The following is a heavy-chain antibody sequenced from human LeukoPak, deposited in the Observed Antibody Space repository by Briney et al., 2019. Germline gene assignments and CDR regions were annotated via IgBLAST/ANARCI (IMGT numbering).Heavy chain of an antibody. J-gene: IGHJ4*02. V-gene: IGHV3-7*03. CDR2: IKKDGSET. CDR3: ARGRYSGTTYYFDY. CDR1: GFTFSTSW. Sequence: GGSLRLSCAASGFTFSTSWMSWVRQVPGKGLEWVANIKKDGSETYHVDSVKGRFTISRDNAKNSLYLQMNSLRAEDTAMYYCARGRYSGTTYYFDYWGQGTLVTVSS. D-gene: IGHD5-12*01.